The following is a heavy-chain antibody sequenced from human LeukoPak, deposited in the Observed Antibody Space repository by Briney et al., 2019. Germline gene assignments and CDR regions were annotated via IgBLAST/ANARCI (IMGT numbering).Heavy chain of an antibody. CDR2: ISGSGGGT. Sequence: GGSLRLSCAGTGMSFSDFRDAWMSWVRQAPGKGLEWVSAISGSGGGTYYADSVKGRFTISRDNSKNTLYLQMNSLRAEDTAVYYCAKDITAMGDYWGQGTLVTVSS. CDR1: GMSFSDFRDA. V-gene: IGHV3-23*01. D-gene: IGHD5-18*01. CDR3: AKDITAMGDY. J-gene: IGHJ4*02.